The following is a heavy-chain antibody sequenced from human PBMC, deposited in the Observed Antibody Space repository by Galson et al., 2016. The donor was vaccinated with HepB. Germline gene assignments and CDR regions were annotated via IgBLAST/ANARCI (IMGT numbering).Heavy chain of an antibody. CDR3: ARGPWDTAQGGG. Sequence: SLRLSCAASGFTVSSSYMSWVRRAPGRGLEWVSLMYSGGDTYYTDSVRGRFIISRDNYKSTVYLQMISLRADDTAVYYCARGPWDTAQGGGWGQGTLVIVSS. V-gene: IGHV3-66*01. CDR1: GFTVSSSY. D-gene: IGHD5-18*01. CDR2: MYSGGDT. J-gene: IGHJ1*01.